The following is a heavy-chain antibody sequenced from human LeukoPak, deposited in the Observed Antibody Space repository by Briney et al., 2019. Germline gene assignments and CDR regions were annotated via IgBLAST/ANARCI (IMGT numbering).Heavy chain of an antibody. Sequence: GASVKVSCKASGYTFTDYYMHWVRQAPGQGLEWMGWINLNSGGTDSAQKFQGRVTMTRDTSISTAYMELSRLRSDDTAVYYCARVTGWDITNFNNWFDPWGQGTLVTVSS. D-gene: IGHD3-9*01. CDR1: GYTFTDYY. CDR2: INLNSGGT. V-gene: IGHV1-2*02. J-gene: IGHJ5*02. CDR3: ARVTGWDITNFNNWFDP.